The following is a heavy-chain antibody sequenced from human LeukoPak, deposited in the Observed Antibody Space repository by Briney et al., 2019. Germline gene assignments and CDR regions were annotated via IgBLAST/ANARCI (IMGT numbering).Heavy chain of an antibody. CDR3: ARSPEAYDSCGCDY. V-gene: IGHV6-1*01. CDR2: TYYRSKWNN. D-gene: IGHD3-22*01. J-gene: IGHJ4*02. CDR1: GDSVSSNSAA. Sequence: SQTLSLTCVISGDSVSSNSAAWNWIRQSPSRGLEWLGRTYYRSKWNNDYAVSVKSRITINPDTAKNQFSLQLKSVTPEDTAVYYCARSPEAYDSCGCDYWGQGALVTVSS.